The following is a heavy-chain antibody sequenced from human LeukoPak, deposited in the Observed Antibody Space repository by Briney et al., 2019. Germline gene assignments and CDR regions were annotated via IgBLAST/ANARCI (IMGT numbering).Heavy chain of an antibody. V-gene: IGHV4-61*02. CDR2: IYTSGST. CDR1: GGSISSGSYY. CDR3: AKGSGGFSYYNWFDP. J-gene: IGHJ5*02. Sequence: SETLSLTCTVSGGSISSGSYYWSWIRQPAGKGLEWIGRIYTSGSTNYNPSLKSRVTISVDTSKNQFSLKLASVTAADTAIYYCAKGSGGFSYYNWFDPWGQGTLVTVSS. D-gene: IGHD5-18*01.